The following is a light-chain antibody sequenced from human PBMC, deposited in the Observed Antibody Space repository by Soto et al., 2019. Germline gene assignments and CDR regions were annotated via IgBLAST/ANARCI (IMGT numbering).Light chain of an antibody. CDR1: SSNIGSHV. J-gene: IGLJ3*02. Sequence: QSVLTQPPSASGTPGQRVTISCSGSSSNIGSHVVYWYQQLAGTAPKLLMYNNNQRPSGVPDRFSGSKSGTSASLAISGRQSEDDADYYCAVWDDILDGWVFGGGTKLTVL. V-gene: IGLV1-44*01. CDR3: AVWDDILDGWV. CDR2: NNN.